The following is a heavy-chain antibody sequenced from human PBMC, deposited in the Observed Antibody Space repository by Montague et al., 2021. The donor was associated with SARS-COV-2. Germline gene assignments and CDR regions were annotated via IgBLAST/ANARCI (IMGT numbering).Heavy chain of an antibody. Sequence: SLRLSCAASGFTFSSYAVHWVRQAPGKGLEWVAVISYDGSNKYYADSVKGRFTISRDNSKNTLYLQMNSLRAEDTAVYYCARVPPGLLWFGEIDYWGQGTLVTVSS. D-gene: IGHD3-10*01. CDR2: ISYDGSNK. V-gene: IGHV3-30-3*01. CDR3: ARVPPGLLWFGEIDY. CDR1: GFTFSSYA. J-gene: IGHJ4*02.